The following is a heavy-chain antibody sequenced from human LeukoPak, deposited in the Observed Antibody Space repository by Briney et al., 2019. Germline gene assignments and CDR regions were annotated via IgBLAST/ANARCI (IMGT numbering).Heavy chain of an antibody. CDR2: IIPIFGTA. CDR3: ARGYSGLRYFDWTKKYYYYMDV. Sequence: SVKVSCKASGGTFSSYAISWVRQAPGQGLEWMGGIIPIFGTANYAQKFQGRVTITWNTSISTAYMELSSLRSEDTAVYYCARGYSGLRYFDWTKKYYYYMDVWGKGTTVTVSS. V-gene: IGHV1-69*06. D-gene: IGHD3-9*01. J-gene: IGHJ6*03. CDR1: GGTFSSYA.